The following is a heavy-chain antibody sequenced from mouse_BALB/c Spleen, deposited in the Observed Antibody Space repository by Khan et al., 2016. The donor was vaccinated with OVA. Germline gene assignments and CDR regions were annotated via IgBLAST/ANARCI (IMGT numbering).Heavy chain of an antibody. Sequence: QVQLQQSGAELVRPGVSVKISCKGSGYTFTDYAMHWVKQSHAKTLEWMGVISTYYGDADYNPKFPGKASMTVDNSSSTAYMELARLTSEDSASDYCTSGGRLAYWGQGTLVTVSA. D-gene: IGHD1-1*02. CDR3: TSGGRLAY. V-gene: IGHV1S137*01. CDR2: ISTYYGDA. J-gene: IGHJ3*01. CDR1: GYTFTDYA.